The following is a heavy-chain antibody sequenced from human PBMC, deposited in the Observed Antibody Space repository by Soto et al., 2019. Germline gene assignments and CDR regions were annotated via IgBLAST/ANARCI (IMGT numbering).Heavy chain of an antibody. D-gene: IGHD3-16*01. Sequence: GGSLRLSCAASGFTFSSYAMSWVRQAPGKGLEWVSAISGGGGSTYYADSVKGRFTISRDNSKNTLYLQMNSLRAEDTAVYYCAKDLGYYYYYMDVWGKGTTVTVSS. CDR3: AKDLGYYYYYMDV. CDR1: GFTFSSYA. CDR2: ISGGGGST. V-gene: IGHV3-23*01. J-gene: IGHJ6*03.